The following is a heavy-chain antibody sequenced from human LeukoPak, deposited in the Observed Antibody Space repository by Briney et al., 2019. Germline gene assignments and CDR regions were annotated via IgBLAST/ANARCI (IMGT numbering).Heavy chain of an antibody. J-gene: IGHJ4*02. CDR1: GFTFTSYS. CDR2: ISSSSTYI. Sequence: PGGSLRLSCAASGFTFTSYSMNWVRQAPGRGLEWVSSISSSSTYIYYADSVKGRFTISRDNSRNTLYLQMNSLRAEDTAVYYCASRSGGYRHFDDWGQGTLVTVSS. D-gene: IGHD3-10*01. CDR3: ASRSGGYRHFDD. V-gene: IGHV3-21*04.